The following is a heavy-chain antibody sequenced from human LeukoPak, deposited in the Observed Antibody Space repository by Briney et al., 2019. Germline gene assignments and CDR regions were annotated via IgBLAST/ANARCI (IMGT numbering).Heavy chain of an antibody. CDR3: ARHVVAVGFDY. J-gene: IGHJ4*02. V-gene: IGHV3-21*01. Sequence: GGSLRLSCAGSGFPFSSHGMNWVRQAPGKELEWVSGISPGGGPTYYADSVKGRFTISRDNAKNSLYLRMNSLRAEDTAVYYCARHVVAVGFDYWGQGTLVTVSS. CDR1: GFPFSSHG. D-gene: IGHD3-22*01. CDR2: ISPGGGPT.